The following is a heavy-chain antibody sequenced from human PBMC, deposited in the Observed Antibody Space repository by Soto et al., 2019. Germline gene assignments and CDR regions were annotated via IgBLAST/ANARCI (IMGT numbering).Heavy chain of an antibody. D-gene: IGHD3-16*02. Sequence: QVQLQESGPGLVKPSGTLSLTCAVSGGSISSSNWWSWVRQPPGKGLEWIGEIYHSGSTNYNPSLQRRVTISVDKSKNQFSLKLSSVTAADTAVYYCAREPPLYDYVWGSYLPYYYGMDVWGQGTTVTVSS. CDR1: GGSISSSNW. CDR2: IYHSGST. V-gene: IGHV4-4*02. CDR3: AREPPLYDYVWGSYLPYYYGMDV. J-gene: IGHJ6*02.